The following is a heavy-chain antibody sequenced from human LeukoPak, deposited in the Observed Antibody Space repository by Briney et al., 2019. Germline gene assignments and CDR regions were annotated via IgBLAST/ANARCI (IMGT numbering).Heavy chain of an antibody. V-gene: IGHV1-18*01. CDR2: ISAYNGNT. J-gene: IGHJ5*02. D-gene: IGHD2-15*01. CDR3: ARDIVVVVADTHWFDP. Sequence: ASVKVSCKASGYTFTSYGISWVRQAPGQGLEWMGWISAYNGNTNYAQKLQGRVTMTTDTSTSTAYMELRSLRSDDTAVYYCARDIVVVVADTHWFDPWGQGTLVTVSS. CDR1: GYTFTSYG.